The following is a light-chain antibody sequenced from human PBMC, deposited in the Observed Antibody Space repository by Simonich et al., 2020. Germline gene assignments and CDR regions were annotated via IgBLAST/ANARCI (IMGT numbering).Light chain of an antibody. J-gene: IGLJ2*01. V-gene: IGLV2-14*02. CDR3: SSYTSSSTVV. Sequence: QSALTQPASVSGSPGQSITISCTGTSSDVGMYNLVSWSQQHPGKAPKIMIYDVSNRPSGVSKRFSGSKSGNTASLTISGLQAEDEADYYCSSYTSSSTVVFGGGTKLTVL. CDR2: DVS. CDR1: SSDVGMYNL.